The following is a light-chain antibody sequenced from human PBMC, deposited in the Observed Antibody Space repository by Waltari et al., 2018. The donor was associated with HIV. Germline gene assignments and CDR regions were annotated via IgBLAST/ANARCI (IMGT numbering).Light chain of an antibody. J-gene: IGLJ2*01. CDR3: SSYTNINTVV. V-gene: IGLV2-14*01. CDR2: EVT. Sequence: QSALTQPASVSGSPGQSITMSCTGATSDVGAYAYVSWYQQHPAEAPKLIIYEVTNRPSGVSNRFSGSKSGITASLTISGLQTEDEADYYCSSYTNINTVVFGGGTKLTVL. CDR1: TSDVGAYAY.